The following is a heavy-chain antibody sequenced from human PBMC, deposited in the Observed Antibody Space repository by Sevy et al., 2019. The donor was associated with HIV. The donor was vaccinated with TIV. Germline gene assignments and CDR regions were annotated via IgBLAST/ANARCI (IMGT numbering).Heavy chain of an antibody. J-gene: IGHJ6*02. Sequence: GGSLRLSFAASGFTFSSYAMHWVRQAPGKGLEWVAVISYDGSNKYYADSVKGRFTISRDNSKNTLYLQMNSLRAEDTAVYYCARDGGYNWNYVSYYYYGMDVWGQGTTVTVSS. D-gene: IGHD1-7*01. CDR3: ARDGGYNWNYVSYYYYGMDV. CDR2: ISYDGSNK. CDR1: GFTFSSYA. V-gene: IGHV3-30*04.